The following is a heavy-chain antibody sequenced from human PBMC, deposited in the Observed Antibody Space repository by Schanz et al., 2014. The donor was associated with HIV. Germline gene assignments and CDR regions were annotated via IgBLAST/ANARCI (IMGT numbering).Heavy chain of an antibody. CDR1: GGSFSGYY. V-gene: IGHV4-34*02. Sequence: QVQLQQWGAGLLKPSETLSLTCAVYGGSFSGYYWSWIRQSPGKGLEWIGEINHSGRTKHSPSRKRRVTISVHPAKCQFSLKLSSVTAADTAVYYCARDNDPYYYDSRGYYDRLFDYWGQGTLVTVSS. D-gene: IGHD3-22*01. CDR3: ARDNDPYYYDSRGYYDRLFDY. J-gene: IGHJ4*02. CDR2: INHSGRT.